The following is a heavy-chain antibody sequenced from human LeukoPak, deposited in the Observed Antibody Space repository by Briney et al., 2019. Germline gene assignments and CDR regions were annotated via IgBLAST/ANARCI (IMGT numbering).Heavy chain of an antibody. CDR3: ARDSVGDSYADY. D-gene: IGHD5-18*01. J-gene: IGHJ4*02. V-gene: IGHV3-21*01. CDR1: GFTFSSYS. CDR2: ISSSSSYI. Sequence: PGGSLRLSCAASGFTFSSYSMNWVRQAPGKGLEWVSSISSSSSYIYYADSVKGRFTISRDNAKNSLYLQMNSLRAEDTAAYYCARDSVGDSYADYWGQGTLVTVSS.